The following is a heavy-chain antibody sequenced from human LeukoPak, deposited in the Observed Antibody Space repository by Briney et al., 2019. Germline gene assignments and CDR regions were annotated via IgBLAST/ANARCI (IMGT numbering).Heavy chain of an antibody. CDR3: VRLVGGDIDY. CDR1: GASFSGYY. V-gene: IGHV4-34*01. Sequence: PSETLSLTCAVYGASFSGYYWSWIRQPPGKGLEWIGEINHSGSTNYNPSLKSRLTMSVDTSKNQFSLQLNSVTPEDTAVYFCVRLVGGDIDYWGQGTLVTVSS. CDR2: INHSGST. D-gene: IGHD5-12*01. J-gene: IGHJ4*02.